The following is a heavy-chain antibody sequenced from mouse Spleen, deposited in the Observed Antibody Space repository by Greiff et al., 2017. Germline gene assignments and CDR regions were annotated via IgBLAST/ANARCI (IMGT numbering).Heavy chain of an antibody. Sequence: VQLQQPGAELVKPGASVKMSCKASGYTFTSYWITWVKQRPGQGLEWIGDIYPGSGSTNYNEKFKSKATLTVDTSSSTAYMELRSLTSEDTAVYYCARGDERGFAYWGQGTLVTVSA. J-gene: IGHJ3*01. CDR1: GYTFTSYW. V-gene: IGHV1-55*01. CDR3: ARGDERGFAY. CDR2: IYPGSGST.